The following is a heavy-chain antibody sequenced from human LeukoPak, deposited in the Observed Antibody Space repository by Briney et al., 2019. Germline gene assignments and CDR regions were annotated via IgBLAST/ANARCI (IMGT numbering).Heavy chain of an antibody. CDR2: IYTSGST. CDR1: GASISSYY. CDR3: ARARGGSGSYGHFDY. V-gene: IGHV4-4*07. D-gene: IGHD1-26*01. Sequence: SETLSLTRTVSGASISSYYWTWIRQPAGEGLEWIGRIYTSGSTNYNPSPKSRVTMSVDTSKNQFSLKLSSVTAADTAVYYCARARGGSGSYGHFDYWGQGTLVTVSS. J-gene: IGHJ4*02.